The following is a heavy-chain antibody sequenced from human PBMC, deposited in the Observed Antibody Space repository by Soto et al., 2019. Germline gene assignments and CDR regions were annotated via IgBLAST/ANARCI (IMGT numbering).Heavy chain of an antibody. V-gene: IGHV4-34*01. J-gene: IGHJ1*01. CDR2: INHSGST. CDR1: GGSFSGYY. D-gene: IGHD5-12*01. Sequence: SETLSLTCAVYGGSFSGYYWSWIRQPPGKGLEWIGEINHSGSTNYNPSLKSRVTISVDTSKNQFSLKLSSVTAADTAVYYCARDGYDSFSPAEYFQHWGQGTLVTVSS. CDR3: ARDGYDSFSPAEYFQH.